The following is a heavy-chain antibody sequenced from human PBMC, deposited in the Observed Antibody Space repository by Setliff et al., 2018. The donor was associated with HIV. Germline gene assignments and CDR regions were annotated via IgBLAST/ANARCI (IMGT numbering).Heavy chain of an antibody. CDR2: ISAYNGDT. CDR1: GYTFTSYG. V-gene: IGHV1-18*01. CDR3: VRDEKRAAGGSMYYFDY. J-gene: IGHJ4*02. Sequence: ASVKVSCKASGYTFTSYGISWLRQAPGQGLEWMGWISAYNGDTQSTQRFQGRIALTTDTSTNTAYMELTNRRSDDTALYFCVRDEKRAAGGSMYYFDYWGQGTLVTVSS. D-gene: IGHD5-12*01.